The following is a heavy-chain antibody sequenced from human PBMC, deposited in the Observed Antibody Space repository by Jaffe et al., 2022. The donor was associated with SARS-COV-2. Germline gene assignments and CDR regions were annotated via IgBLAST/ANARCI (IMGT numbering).Heavy chain of an antibody. Sequence: EVQLVESGGGLVQPGGSLRLSCAASGFTFSSYSMNWVRQAPGKGLEWVSYISSSSSTIYYADSVKGRFTISRDNAKNSLYLQMNSLRDEDTAVYYCARVPSRISGLELTSWGQGTLVTVSS. D-gene: IGHD1-7*01. J-gene: IGHJ5*02. CDR2: ISSSSSTI. CDR1: GFTFSSYS. CDR3: ARVPSRISGLELTS. V-gene: IGHV3-48*02.